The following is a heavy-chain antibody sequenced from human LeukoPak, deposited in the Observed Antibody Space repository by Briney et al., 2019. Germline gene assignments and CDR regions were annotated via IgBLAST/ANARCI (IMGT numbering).Heavy chain of an antibody. CDR1: AASITTYY. Sequence: KPSETLSLTCPVSAASITTYYWSWIRQPPGKGLEWVGYFFYTGDTSSSPSLKSRLPISLDTSKNQFSLKLRSVTAAVTAVYYCANDTRTVVTQPLDYWGQGTLGTVSS. D-gene: IGHD4-23*01. V-gene: IGHV4-59*08. CDR3: ANDTRTVVTQPLDY. J-gene: IGHJ4*02. CDR2: FFYTGDT.